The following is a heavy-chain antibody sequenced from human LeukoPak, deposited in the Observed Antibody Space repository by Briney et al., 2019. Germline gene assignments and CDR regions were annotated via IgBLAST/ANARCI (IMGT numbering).Heavy chain of an antibody. CDR1: GFTFSRYA. D-gene: IGHD4-17*01. CDR3: ARDPNGDYIGAFDF. J-gene: IGHJ3*01. Sequence: PGGSLRLSCVASGFTFSRYAMIWVRQAPGKGLEWVSAIVAGGGGKYADSVKGRFTVSRDNSKNTLYLQMNGLTAEDTAVYFCARDPNGDYIGAFDFRGQGTRVNVSS. CDR2: IVAGGGG. V-gene: IGHV3-23*01.